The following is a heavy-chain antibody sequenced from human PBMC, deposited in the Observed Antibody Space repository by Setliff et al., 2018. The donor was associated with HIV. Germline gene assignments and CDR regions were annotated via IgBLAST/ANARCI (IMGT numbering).Heavy chain of an antibody. V-gene: IGHV1-24*01. Sequence: ASVKVSCKVSGYAFTDYYMHWVRQAPGKGLEWMGGFDPEDGETIYAQKFQGRVTMTADRSTDTAYMELSSLRSEDTAVYYCAREPGRGSSWYVGFSYYYYYMDVWGKGTTVTVSS. CDR1: GYAFTDYY. CDR2: FDPEDGET. CDR3: AREPGRGSSWYVGFSYYYYYMDV. J-gene: IGHJ6*03. D-gene: IGHD6-13*01.